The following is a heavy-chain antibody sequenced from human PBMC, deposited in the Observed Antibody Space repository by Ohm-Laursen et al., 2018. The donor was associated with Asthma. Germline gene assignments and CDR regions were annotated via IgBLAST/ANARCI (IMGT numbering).Heavy chain of an antibody. J-gene: IGHJ2*01. CDR1: GFTFSSYT. D-gene: IGHD6-13*01. V-gene: IGHV3-64*04. CDR3: ARESVVSSTWFGYFDL. Sequence: SLRLSCSASGFTFSSYTMHWVRQAPGKGLDYVSSMNGNGDTTHYADSVKGRFTISRDNSKNTLYLQMNNLRAEDTAVYYCARESVVSSTWFGYFDLWGRGTLVTVSS. CDR2: MNGNGDTT.